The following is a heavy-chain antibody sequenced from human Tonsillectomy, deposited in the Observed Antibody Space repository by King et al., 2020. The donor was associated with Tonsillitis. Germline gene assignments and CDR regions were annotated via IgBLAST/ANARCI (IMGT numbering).Heavy chain of an antibody. D-gene: IGHD4-23*01. Sequence: VQLVESGGGSVQPGGSLRLSCAASGFTFSSYAMSWVRQAPGKRLEWVSAISGRGGNTYYADSVKGRFTISRDNANNTQYLQMNSLRAEDTAIYYCAKVPYGGNSGATWNQIYYFDYWGQGTLVTVSS. CDR3: AKVPYGGNSGATWNQIYYFDY. V-gene: IGHV3-23*04. CDR2: ISGRGGNT. CDR1: GFTFSSYA. J-gene: IGHJ4*02.